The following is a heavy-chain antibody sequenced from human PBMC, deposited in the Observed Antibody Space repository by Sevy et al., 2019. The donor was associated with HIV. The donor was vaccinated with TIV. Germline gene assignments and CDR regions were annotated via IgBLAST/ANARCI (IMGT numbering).Heavy chain of an antibody. CDR1: GFTFSSYA. CDR3: ANDRRYSGSYESDY. CDR2: ISGSGGST. J-gene: IGHJ4*02. Sequence: GGSLRLSCAASGFTFSSYAMSWVRHAPGKGLEWVSAISGSGGSTYYADSVKGRFTISRDNSKNTLYLQMNSLRAEDTAVYYCANDRRYSGSYESDYWGQGTLVTVSS. V-gene: IGHV3-23*01. D-gene: IGHD1-26*01.